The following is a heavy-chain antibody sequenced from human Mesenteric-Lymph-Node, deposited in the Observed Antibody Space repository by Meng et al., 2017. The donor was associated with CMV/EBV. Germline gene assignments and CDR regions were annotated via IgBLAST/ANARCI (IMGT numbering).Heavy chain of an antibody. J-gene: IGHJ4*02. Sequence: GESLKISCNGSEFNFISLWIGWVRQMPGKGLEWMGIIYPGDSDTRYSPSFRGQVTISADKSLNTAYLQWSSLKASDTAMYYCARGGYCSSSSCYPFGYWGQGTLVTVSS. D-gene: IGHD2-2*01. CDR3: ARGGYCSSSSCYPFGY. V-gene: IGHV5-51*01. CDR2: IYPGDSDT. CDR1: EFNFISLW.